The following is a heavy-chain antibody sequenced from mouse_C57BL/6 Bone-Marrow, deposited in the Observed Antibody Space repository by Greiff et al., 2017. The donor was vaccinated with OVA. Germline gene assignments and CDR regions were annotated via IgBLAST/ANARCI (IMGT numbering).Heavy chain of an antibody. D-gene: IGHD2-4*01. V-gene: IGHV5-9*01. CDR3: ARHENYDYDWYFDV. Sequence: EVQLVESGGGLVKPGGSLKLSCAASGFTFSSYTMSWVRQTPEKRLEWVATISGGGGNTYYTDSVKGRFTISRDNAKNTLYLQMSSLRSEDTALYYCARHENYDYDWYFDVWGTGTTVTVSS. CDR1: GFTFSSYT. J-gene: IGHJ1*03. CDR2: ISGGGGNT.